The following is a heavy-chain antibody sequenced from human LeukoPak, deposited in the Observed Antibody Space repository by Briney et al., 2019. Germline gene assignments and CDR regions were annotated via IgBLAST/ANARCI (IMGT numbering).Heavy chain of an antibody. Sequence: ASVKVSCKASRCTFTSYDINWVRQATGQGLEWMGWMNPNSGNTGYAQKFQGRVTMTRNTSISTAYMELSSLRSEDTAVYYCAREAANCSSTSCYANYYYYMDVWGKGTTVTVSS. CDR2: MNPNSGNT. J-gene: IGHJ6*03. CDR3: AREAANCSSTSCYANYYYYMDV. CDR1: RCTFTSYD. D-gene: IGHD2-2*01. V-gene: IGHV1-8*01.